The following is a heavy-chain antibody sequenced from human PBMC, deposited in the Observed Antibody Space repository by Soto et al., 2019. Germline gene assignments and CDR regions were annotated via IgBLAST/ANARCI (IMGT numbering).Heavy chain of an antibody. D-gene: IGHD3-3*01. CDR2: INPNSGGT. Sequence: ASVKVSCKASAYTFTGYDMHWVRQAPGQGLEWMGWINPNSGGTNYAQKFQGWVTMTRDTSISTAYMELSRLRSDDTAVYYCSRGNNDFWSGRRYYYCYIDVWGKGTTVTVSS. V-gene: IGHV1-2*04. J-gene: IGHJ6*03. CDR1: AYTFTGYD. CDR3: SRGNNDFWSGRRYYYCYIDV.